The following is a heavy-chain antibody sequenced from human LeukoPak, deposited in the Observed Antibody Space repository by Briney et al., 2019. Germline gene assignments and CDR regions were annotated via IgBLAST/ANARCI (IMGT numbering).Heavy chain of an antibody. CDR1: GFTFSSYS. J-gene: IGHJ4*02. V-gene: IGHV3-21*01. Sequence: PGGSLRLSCAASGFTFSSYSMNWVRQAPGKGLEWVSSISSSSGYIYYADSVKGRFTISRDNAKNSLYLQMNSLRAEDTAVYYCARDRAPRIAVAGPIDYWGQGTLVTVSS. CDR2: ISSSSGYI. CDR3: ARDRAPRIAVAGPIDY. D-gene: IGHD6-19*01.